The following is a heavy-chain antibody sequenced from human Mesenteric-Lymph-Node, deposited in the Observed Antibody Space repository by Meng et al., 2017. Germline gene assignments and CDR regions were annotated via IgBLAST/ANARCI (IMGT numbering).Heavy chain of an antibody. V-gene: IGHV4-30-4*01. Sequence: QVQLQESGPGPVKPSQTLSRTCTVPGGSISSGAYYWSWIRQPPGKGLEWIGYIYYSGSTYYNPSLRSRITISVDTSKNQFSLRLRSVTAADTAVYFCARGRIIVATVYFDFWGQGTLVTVSS. CDR2: IYYSGST. CDR3: ARGRIIVATVYFDF. D-gene: IGHD5-12*01. J-gene: IGHJ4*02. CDR1: GGSISSGAYY.